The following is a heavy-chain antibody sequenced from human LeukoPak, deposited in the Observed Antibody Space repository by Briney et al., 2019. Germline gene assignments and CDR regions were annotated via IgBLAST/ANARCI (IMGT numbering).Heavy chain of an antibody. Sequence: SETLSLTCTVSGGSISSYYWSWIRQPPGKGLEWIGYIYTSGSTNYNPSLKSRVTISVDTSKNQFSLKLSSVTAADTAVYYCAREPGGIRYFSWFDPWGQGTLVTVSS. V-gene: IGHV4-4*09. CDR1: GGSISSYY. D-gene: IGHD3-9*01. CDR2: IYTSGST. J-gene: IGHJ5*02. CDR3: AREPGGIRYFSWFDP.